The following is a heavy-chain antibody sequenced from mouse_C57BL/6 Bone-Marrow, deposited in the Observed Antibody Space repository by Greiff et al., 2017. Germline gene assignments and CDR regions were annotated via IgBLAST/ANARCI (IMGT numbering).Heavy chain of an antibody. D-gene: IGHD1-1*01. CDR2: ISGGGGNT. Sequence: EVKVVESGGGLVKPGGSLKLSCAASGFTFSSYTMSWVRQTPEKRLEWVATISGGGGNTYYPDSVKGRFTIYRDNAKNTLYLQMSSLRSEDTALYYCARRQFITTVVATGGYADYWGQGTSVTVSS. J-gene: IGHJ4*01. CDR3: ARRQFITTVVATGGYADY. V-gene: IGHV5-9*01. CDR1: GFTFSSYT.